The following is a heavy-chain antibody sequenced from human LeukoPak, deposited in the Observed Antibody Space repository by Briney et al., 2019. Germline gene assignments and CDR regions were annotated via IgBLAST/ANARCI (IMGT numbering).Heavy chain of an antibody. CDR2: IYCSGST. D-gene: IGHD3-22*01. CDR3: ARYYYDSSGYLDAFDI. V-gene: IGHV4-59*01. Sequence: SETLSLTCTVSGGSISSYYWGWIRQPPGKGLEWIGYIYCSGSTNYNPSLKSRVTISVDTSKNQFSLKLSSVTAADTAVYYCARYYYDSSGYLDAFDIWGQGTMVTVSS. CDR1: GGSISSYY. J-gene: IGHJ3*02.